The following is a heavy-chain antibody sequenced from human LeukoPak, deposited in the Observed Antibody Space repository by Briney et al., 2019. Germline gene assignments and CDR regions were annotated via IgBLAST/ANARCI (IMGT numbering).Heavy chain of an antibody. CDR2: MHSTGTT. D-gene: IGHD4/OR15-4a*01. Sequence: GGSLRLSCAASGFTVNTNYMSWVRQAPGKGLEWVSIMHSTGTTYYADSVKGRFTFSRDDSKNTLYLQMNSLRAEDTAVYYCARDGASGRGYYYYYGMDVWGQGTTVTVSS. CDR1: GFTVNTNY. J-gene: IGHJ6*02. V-gene: IGHV3-53*01. CDR3: ARDGASGRGYYYYYGMDV.